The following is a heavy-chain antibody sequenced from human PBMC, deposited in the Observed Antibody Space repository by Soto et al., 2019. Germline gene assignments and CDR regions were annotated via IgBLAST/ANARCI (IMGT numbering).Heavy chain of an antibody. D-gene: IGHD2-21*02. CDR2: IYYSGST. J-gene: IGHJ4*02. Sequence: PSETLSLTCTVTGDSISNRSYYWGWIRQPPGKGLEWIGSIYYSGSTYNNPSLKSRVSMSVDTSKNQFSLKLRSVTAADTALYYCARQLSSVVTQAYFDSWGQGSLVRVSS. CDR3: ARQLSSVVTQAYFDS. V-gene: IGHV4-39*01. CDR1: GDSISNRSYY.